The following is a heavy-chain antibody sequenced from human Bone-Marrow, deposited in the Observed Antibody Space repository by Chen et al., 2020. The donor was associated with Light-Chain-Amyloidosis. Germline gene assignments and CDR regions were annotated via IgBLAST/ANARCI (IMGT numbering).Heavy chain of an antibody. D-gene: IGHD3-22*01. Sequence: QVQLVESGGGVVQPGRSLRLSCAASGFTFSSYAMRWVRQAPGKGLEWVAVISCDGSNKYYADSVKGRFTISRDNSKNTLYLQMNRRRAEDTAVYYCARETRTSFTMIVVVTASRAFDIWGQGTLVTVSS. CDR1: GFTFSSYA. CDR3: ARETRTSFTMIVVVTASRAFDI. CDR2: ISCDGSNK. J-gene: IGHJ3*02. V-gene: IGHV3-30-3*01.